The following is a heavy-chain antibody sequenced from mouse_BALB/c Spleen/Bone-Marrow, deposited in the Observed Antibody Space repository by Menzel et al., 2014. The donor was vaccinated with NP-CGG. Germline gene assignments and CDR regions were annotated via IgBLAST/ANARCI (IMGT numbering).Heavy chain of an antibody. Sequence: QVQPQQSGAELAKPGASVKMSCKASGYTFTSYWMHWVKQRPGQGLEWIGYINPSTGYTEYNQKFKDKATLTADKSSSTAYMQLSSLTSEDSAVYDCARDWYCDVWGAGTTVTVSS. CDR3: ARDWYCDV. CDR2: INPSTGYT. V-gene: IGHV1-7*01. J-gene: IGHJ1*01. CDR1: GYTFTSYW.